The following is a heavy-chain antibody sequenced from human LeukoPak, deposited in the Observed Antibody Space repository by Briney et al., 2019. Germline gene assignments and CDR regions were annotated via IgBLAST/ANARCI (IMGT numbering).Heavy chain of an antibody. J-gene: IGHJ3*02. D-gene: IGHD3-22*01. V-gene: IGHV3-21*01. CDR1: GFTFNTYS. Sequence: GGSLRLSCAASGFTFNTYSVNWVRRARGKGGEGVSYISSSSNYIYYAHSVKGRFTISRDHAKNSLYLQMNSLRPEDTAVYYCARDLGRSGYYTIDAFDIWGQGTMVTVSS. CDR3: ARDLGRSGYYTIDAFDI. CDR2: ISSSSNYI.